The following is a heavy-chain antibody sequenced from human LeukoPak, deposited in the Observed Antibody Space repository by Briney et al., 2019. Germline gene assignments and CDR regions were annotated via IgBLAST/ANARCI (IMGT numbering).Heavy chain of an antibody. D-gene: IGHD6-19*01. CDR1: GYTFTSYA. CDR2: IIPIFGTA. CDR3: ASGGAVAGSFDY. J-gene: IGHJ4*02. V-gene: IGHV1-69*06. Sequence: SVKVSCKASGYTFTSYAMNWVRQAPGQGLEWMGGIIPIFGTANYAQKFQGRVTITADKSTSTAYMELSSLRSEDTAVYYCASGGAVAGSFDYWGQGTLVTVSS.